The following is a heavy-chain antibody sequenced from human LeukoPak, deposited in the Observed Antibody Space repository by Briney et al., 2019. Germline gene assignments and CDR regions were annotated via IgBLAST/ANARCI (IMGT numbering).Heavy chain of an antibody. CDR3: ARDAPPLGMDV. CDR2: ISNDGSTK. Sequence: GGSLRLSCAASGFTFSTYVMHWVRQAPGKELEWVAVISNDGSTKYYADSVKGRFTVSRDNSKNTVYLQMNSLRAEDTAVYYCARDAPPLGMDVWGIGTTVTVSS. V-gene: IGHV3-30*04. J-gene: IGHJ6*04. CDR1: GFTFSTYV.